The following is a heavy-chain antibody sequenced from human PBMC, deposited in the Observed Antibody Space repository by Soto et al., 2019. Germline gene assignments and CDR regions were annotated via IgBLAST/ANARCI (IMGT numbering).Heavy chain of an antibody. CDR2: TFRDGNT. J-gene: IGHJ5*01. D-gene: IGHD1-20*01. CDR3: ATAPNNNVLLVS. CDR1: GDSLNNDNW. V-gene: IGHV4-4*02. Sequence: QVQLQESGPGLVKPSGTLSLTCAVSGDSLNNDNWWTWVRQSPGKGLEWIGETFRDGNTNYSPSPQGGVAICLDESRNQFSPSLTSVPAADTAIYFCATAPNNNVLLVSWGHGTLVTVSS.